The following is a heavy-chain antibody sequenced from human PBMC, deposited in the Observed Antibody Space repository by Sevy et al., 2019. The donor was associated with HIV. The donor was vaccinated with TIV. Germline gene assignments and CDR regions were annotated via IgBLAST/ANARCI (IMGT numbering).Heavy chain of an antibody. Sequence: GGFLRLSCAASGFTFSDYYMSWIRQAPGKGLEWVSYISSSGSTIYYADSVKGRFTISRDNAKNSLYLQMNSLRAEDTAVYYCARDAAGPIAAAGTAYGMDVWGQGTTVTV. J-gene: IGHJ6*02. D-gene: IGHD6-13*01. CDR2: ISSSGSTI. CDR3: ARDAAGPIAAAGTAYGMDV. CDR1: GFTFSDYY. V-gene: IGHV3-11*01.